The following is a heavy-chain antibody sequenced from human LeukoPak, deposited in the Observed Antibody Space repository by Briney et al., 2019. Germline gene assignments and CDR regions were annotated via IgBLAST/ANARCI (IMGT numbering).Heavy chain of an antibody. V-gene: IGHV3-53*01. CDR3: ARGDDYGGAWYYFDY. CDR1: GFTVSSNY. D-gene: IGHD4-23*01. CDR2: IYSGGST. Sequence: EGSLRLSCAASGFTVSSNYMNWVRQAPGKGLEWLSVIYSGGSTYYADSVKGRFTISRDNSKNTLFLQMNSLRAEDTAEYYCARGDDYGGAWYYFDYWGLGTLVTVSS. J-gene: IGHJ4*02.